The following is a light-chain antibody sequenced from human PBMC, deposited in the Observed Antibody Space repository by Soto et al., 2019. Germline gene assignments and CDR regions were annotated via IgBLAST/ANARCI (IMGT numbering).Light chain of an antibody. CDR2: DVF. CDR3: QQRSNWPPEIT. Sequence: EIVLTQSPATLSLSPGERATLSCRASQSISTYLAWYQQKPGQAPRLLIYDVFNRATGIPARFSGSGSGTDFTLTISSLEPEDFAVYYCQQRSNWPPEITFGQGTRLEIK. J-gene: IGKJ5*01. V-gene: IGKV3-11*01. CDR1: QSISTY.